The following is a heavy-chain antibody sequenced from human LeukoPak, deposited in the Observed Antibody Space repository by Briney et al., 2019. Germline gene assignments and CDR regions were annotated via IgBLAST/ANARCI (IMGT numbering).Heavy chain of an antibody. CDR2: IYHSGST. D-gene: IGHD5-18*01. CDR1: GDSFSSHY. CDR3: ARGQRGYSYGWPYFDY. Sequence: PSETLSLTCAVSGDSFSSHYWTWIRQPPGKGLEWIGYIYHSGSTYYNPSLKSRVTISVDRSKNQFSLKLSPVTAADTAVYYCARGQRGYSYGWPYFDYWGQGTLATVSS. V-gene: IGHV4-30-2*01. J-gene: IGHJ4*02.